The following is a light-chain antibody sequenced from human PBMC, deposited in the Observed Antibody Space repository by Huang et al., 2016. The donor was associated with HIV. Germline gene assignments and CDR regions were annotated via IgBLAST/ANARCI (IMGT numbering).Light chain of an antibody. V-gene: IGKV1-NL1*01. CDR2: AAS. CDR1: QGISNS. CDR3: QQYYSTPT. Sequence: DIQMTQSPSFLSASVGDRVTITCRASQGISNSLAWYQQRPGEAPKLLLYAASRLERGVPSSFSGNGSGTDYTLTISTLQPEDFATYYCQQYYSTPTFGQGTKVAVK. J-gene: IGKJ1*01.